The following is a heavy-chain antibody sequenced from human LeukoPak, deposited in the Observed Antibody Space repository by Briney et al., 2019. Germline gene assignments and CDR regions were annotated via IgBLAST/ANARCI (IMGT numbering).Heavy chain of an antibody. CDR2: AKNKARSYTT. CDR3: VRVNSGWYFDY. Sequence: GGSLRLSCVASGFTFSDDYMDWVRQAPGKGLEWVGRAKNKARSYTTEYAASVKGRFTISRDDSKNSVYLQMNSLKTEDTAVCYCVRVNSGWYFDYWGQGTLVTVSS. V-gene: IGHV3-72*01. J-gene: IGHJ4*02. CDR1: GFTFSDDY. D-gene: IGHD6-19*01.